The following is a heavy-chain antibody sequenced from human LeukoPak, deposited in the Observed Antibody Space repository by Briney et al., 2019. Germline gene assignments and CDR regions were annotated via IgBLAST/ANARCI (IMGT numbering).Heavy chain of an antibody. CDR2: SSYSGRT. CDR1: GGSISSYY. V-gene: IGHV4-59*01. J-gene: IGHJ4*02. D-gene: IGHD3-3*01. Sequence: SETLSLTCSVSGGSISSYYWSWIRQPPGKGLEWIGYSSYSGRTNYNPSLKSRVTISVDTSKNQISLKLNSVTAADTAVYYCAGGDFHVDYWGQGTLVTVSS. CDR3: AGGDFHVDY.